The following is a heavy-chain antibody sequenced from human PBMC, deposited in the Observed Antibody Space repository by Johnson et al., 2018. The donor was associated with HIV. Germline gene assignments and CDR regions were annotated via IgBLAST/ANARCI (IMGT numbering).Heavy chain of an antibody. CDR2: IQHDGSDK. V-gene: IGHV3-30*03. CDR3: ARDLPAIAARPGGAFDI. D-gene: IGHD6-6*01. J-gene: IGHJ3*02. Sequence: QVQLVESGGGVVQPGRSLRLSCAASGFTFSSYGMHWVRQAPGKGLEWVSFIQHDGSDKSYADSVTGRFTSSRDNSKNTLYLQMNSLRAEDTAVYYCARDLPAIAARPGGAFDIWGQGTMVTVSS. CDR1: GFTFSSYG.